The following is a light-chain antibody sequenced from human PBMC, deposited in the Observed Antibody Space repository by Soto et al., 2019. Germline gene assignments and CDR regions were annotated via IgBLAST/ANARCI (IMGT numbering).Light chain of an antibody. CDR2: GAS. CDR1: QTVSSNF. J-gene: IGKJ1*01. Sequence: EMLSTQSSDTLSLSPGGKATLSCRASQTVSSNFLAWYQQRPGQAPRLLIYGASSRATGIPDRFSGSGSGTDFTLTISRLEPEDLAVYYCQQYGTSPETFGQGTKVDIK. V-gene: IGKV3-20*01. CDR3: QQYGTSPET.